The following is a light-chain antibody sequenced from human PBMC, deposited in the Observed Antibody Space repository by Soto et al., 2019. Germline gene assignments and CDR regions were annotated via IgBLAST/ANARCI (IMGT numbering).Light chain of an antibody. V-gene: IGKV3-20*01. Sequence: VLSKSAGTLSLSPGERANLSCRASQSVSSNYLAWYHHKPGLAPRLLIYHASIRATGIPDRFSGSGSGTDFTLTISRLEPEDFALYYCQQYGSSPRTFGEGTKVDTK. CDR2: HAS. J-gene: IGKJ4*01. CDR1: QSVSSNY. CDR3: QQYGSSPRT.